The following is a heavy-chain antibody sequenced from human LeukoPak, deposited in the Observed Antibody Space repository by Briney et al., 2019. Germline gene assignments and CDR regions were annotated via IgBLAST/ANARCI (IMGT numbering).Heavy chain of an antibody. J-gene: IGHJ6*02. V-gene: IGHV1-2*02. Sequence: ASVKVSCKASGYTFTSYGISWVRQAPGQGLEWMGWINPNSGGTNYAQKFQGRVTMTRDTSISTAYMELSRLRSDDTAVYYCARDPTTVVVHYYYYGMDVWGQGTTVTVSS. CDR1: GYTFTSYG. CDR2: INPNSGGT. CDR3: ARDPTTVVVHYYYYGMDV. D-gene: IGHD4-17*01.